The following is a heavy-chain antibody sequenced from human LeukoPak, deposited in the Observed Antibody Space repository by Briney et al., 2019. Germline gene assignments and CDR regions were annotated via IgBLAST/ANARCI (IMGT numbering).Heavy chain of an antibody. D-gene: IGHD3-16*01. J-gene: IGHJ4*02. V-gene: IGHV3-23*01. CDR3: ARGGSMITFGGVKGVPFDY. Sequence: SGGSLRLSCAASGYTFSSYAMSWVRQAPGKGLEWVSAISGSGGSTYYADSVKGRFTISRDNSKNTLYLQMNSLRAEDTAVYYCARGGSMITFGGVKGVPFDYWGQGTLVTVSS. CDR2: ISGSGGST. CDR1: GYTFSSYA.